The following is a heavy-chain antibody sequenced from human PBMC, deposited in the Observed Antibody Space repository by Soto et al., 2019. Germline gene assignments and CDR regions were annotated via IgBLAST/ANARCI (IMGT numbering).Heavy chain of an antibody. CDR2: IVVGSGNT. CDR1: GFTFTSSA. CDR3: ASPRSNRYYYYYMDF. Sequence: SVKVSCKASGFTFTSSAMQWLRQARGQRLEWIGWIVVGSGNTNYAQKFQERVTITRDMSTSTAYMELSSLRSEDTAVYYCASPRSNRYYYYYMDFWGKGTTVTVSS. J-gene: IGHJ6*03. V-gene: IGHV1-58*02.